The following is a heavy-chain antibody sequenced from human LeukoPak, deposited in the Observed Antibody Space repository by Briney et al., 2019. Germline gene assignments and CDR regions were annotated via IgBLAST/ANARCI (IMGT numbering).Heavy chain of an antibody. CDR1: GGSISSGGYY. CDR2: IYYSGST. D-gene: IGHD3-3*01. Sequence: SQTLSLTCTVSGGSISSGGYYWSWIRQPPGKGLAWIGYIYYSGSTNYNPSLKSRVTISVDTSKNQFSLKLSSVTAADTAVYYCARGESLYYDFWSGYVNWFDPWGQGTLVTVSS. CDR3: ARGESLYYDFWSGYVNWFDP. V-gene: IGHV4-61*08. J-gene: IGHJ5*02.